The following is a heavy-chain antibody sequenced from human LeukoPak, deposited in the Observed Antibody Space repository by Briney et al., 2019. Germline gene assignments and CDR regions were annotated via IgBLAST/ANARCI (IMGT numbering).Heavy chain of an antibody. J-gene: IGHJ5*02. CDR2: INPNSGGT. Sequence: ASVKVSCKASGYTFTGYYMHWVRQAPGQGLEWMGWINPNSGGTNYGQKFQGRVTMTRDTSISTAYMELSRLRSDDTAVYYCARGNPRTYYDFWSGYAWFDPWGQGTLVTVSS. D-gene: IGHD3-3*01. CDR3: ARGNPRTYYDFWSGYAWFDP. CDR1: GYTFTGYY. V-gene: IGHV1-2*02.